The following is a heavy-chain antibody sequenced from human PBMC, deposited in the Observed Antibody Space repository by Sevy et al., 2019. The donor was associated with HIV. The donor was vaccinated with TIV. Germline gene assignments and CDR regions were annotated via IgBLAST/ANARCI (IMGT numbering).Heavy chain of an antibody. D-gene: IGHD2-2*01. CDR3: AKDPANLSLEFDY. V-gene: IGHV3-23*01. CDR1: GFTFSTYA. Sequence: GGSLRLSCAASGFTFSTYAMSWVRQAPGKGLEWVSTIYASGASTSYADSVKGRFIISRDNSKNTVYLQMNSLRAEDTAMYYCAKDPANLSLEFDYWGQGTLVTFSS. CDR2: IYASGAST. J-gene: IGHJ4*02.